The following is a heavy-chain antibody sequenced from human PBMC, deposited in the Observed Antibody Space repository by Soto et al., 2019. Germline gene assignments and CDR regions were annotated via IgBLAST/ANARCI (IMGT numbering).Heavy chain of an antibody. J-gene: IGHJ3*02. CDR1: GFTFSSFA. CDR2: ISGSGGRT. V-gene: IGHV3-23*01. CDR3: AKDPYSDYDQSDFDI. Sequence: EVQLLESGGGLVQPGGALRVSCAASGFTFSSFAMSWVRQAPGKGLEWVSEISGSGGRTKYADSVKGRFTISRDNSKNTLHLQMNSLRADDTAVYYCAKDPYSDYDQSDFDIWGQGTMVTVSS. D-gene: IGHD5-12*01.